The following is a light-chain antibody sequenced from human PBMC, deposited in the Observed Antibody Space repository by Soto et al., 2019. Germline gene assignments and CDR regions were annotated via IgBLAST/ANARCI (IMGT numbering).Light chain of an antibody. CDR3: QQYGSSPWT. J-gene: IGKJ1*01. V-gene: IGKV3-20*01. CDR2: GAS. CDR1: QSVSSSY. Sequence: EIVLTQSPGTLSLSQGEGATLSCRASQSVSSSYFAWYQQKPGQAPRLLIYGASSRATGIPDRFSGSGSGTDFTLTICRLEPEDFAVYYCQQYGSSPWTFGQGTKVETK.